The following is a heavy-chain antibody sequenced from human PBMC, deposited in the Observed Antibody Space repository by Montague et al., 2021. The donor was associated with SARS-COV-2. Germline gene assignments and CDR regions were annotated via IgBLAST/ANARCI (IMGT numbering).Heavy chain of an antibody. J-gene: IGHJ4*02. CDR2: AHYTGGT. Sequence: SETLSLTCEVSGDSISSYYWSWIRQSPGKGLEWIGYAHYTGGTKYTPSLKTRVTLSLDTPKNHFSLKLRSVTAADTAIYYCARAQNTCFIANCVNYFEFWGLGALVTVSS. V-gene: IGHV4-59*01. CDR1: GDSISSYY. CDR3: ARAQNTCFIANCVNYFEF. D-gene: IGHD1-1*01.